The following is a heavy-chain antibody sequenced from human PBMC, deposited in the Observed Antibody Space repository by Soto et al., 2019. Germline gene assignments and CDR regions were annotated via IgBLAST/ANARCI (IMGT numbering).Heavy chain of an antibody. CDR1: EFTFRTYV. D-gene: IGHD3-22*01. CDR3: AREMIPMIMGGMSAMDV. CDR2: ISFDGINK. J-gene: IGHJ6*02. V-gene: IGHV3-30*03. Sequence: QVQLVESGGGVVQPERSQRLSCAASEFTFRTYVMHWVRQAPGKGLEWVALISFDGINKYYADSVKSRFTISRDNSKNTMYLQMNSLRPEDTAVYYCAREMIPMIMGGMSAMDVWGQGTTVTVSS.